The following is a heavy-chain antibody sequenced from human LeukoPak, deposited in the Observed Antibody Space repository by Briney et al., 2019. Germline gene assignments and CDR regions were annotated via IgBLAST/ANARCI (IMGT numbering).Heavy chain of an antibody. J-gene: IGHJ3*02. CDR1: GFTFSDYY. D-gene: IGHD3-10*01. V-gene: IGHV3-11*01. CDR2: ISSSGSTI. Sequence: GGSLRLSCAASGFTFSDYYMSWIRQAPGKGLEWVSYISSSGSTIYYADSVKGRFTISRDNAKNSLYLQMNSLRAEDTAVYYCARVQRGITMVRGAFDIWGQGTMVTVSS. CDR3: ARVQRGITMVRGAFDI.